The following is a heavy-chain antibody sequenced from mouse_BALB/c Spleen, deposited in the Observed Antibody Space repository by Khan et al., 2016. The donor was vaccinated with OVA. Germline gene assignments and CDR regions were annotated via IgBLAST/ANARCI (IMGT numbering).Heavy chain of an antibody. CDR1: GFTFSSYG. D-gene: IGHD2-1*01. V-gene: IGHV5-6-3*01. J-gene: IGHJ2*01. CDR2: INTNVGST. CDR3: ARVGIIYYGNYSYYFDF. Sequence: EVELVESGGGLVQPGGSLKLSCAASGFTFSSYGMSWVRQTPDKRLELVAIINTNVGSTDYPDSVKGRFTISRTNARNTTYLQVSSLKSEYTAMYYCARVGIIYYGNYSYYFDFWGPGTTLTVSS.